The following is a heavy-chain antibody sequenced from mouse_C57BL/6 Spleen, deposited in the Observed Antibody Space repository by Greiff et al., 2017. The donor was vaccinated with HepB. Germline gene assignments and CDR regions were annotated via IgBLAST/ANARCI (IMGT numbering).Heavy chain of an antibody. Sequence: EVQLVESGGDLVKPGGSLKLSCAASGFTFSSYGMSWVRQTPDKRLEWVATISSGGSYTYYPDSVKGRFTISRDNAKNTLYLQMSSLKSEDTAMYYCARPGYDCDDGWYFDVWGTGTTVTVSS. CDR2: ISSGGSYT. D-gene: IGHD2-4*01. CDR3: ARPGYDCDDGWYFDV. J-gene: IGHJ1*03. CDR1: GFTFSSYG. V-gene: IGHV5-6*01.